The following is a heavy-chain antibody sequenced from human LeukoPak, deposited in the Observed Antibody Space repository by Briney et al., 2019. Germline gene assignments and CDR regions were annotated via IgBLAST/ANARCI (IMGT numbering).Heavy chain of an antibody. D-gene: IGHD3-10*01. CDR2: IIPIFGTA. V-gene: IGHV1-69*13. Sequence: GASVKVSCKASGGTFSSYAISWVRQAPGQGLEWMGGIIPIFGTANYAQKFQGRVTITADESTSIAYMELSSLRSEDTAVSYCAHYYGSGSYRSWGQGTLVTVSS. J-gene: IGHJ5*02. CDR1: GGTFSSYA. CDR3: AHYYGSGSYRS.